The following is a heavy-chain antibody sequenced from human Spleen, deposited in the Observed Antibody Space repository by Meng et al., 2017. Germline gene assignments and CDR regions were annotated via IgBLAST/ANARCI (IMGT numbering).Heavy chain of an antibody. CDR1: GGSISSYY. CDR3: ARDGGPYYEALTGYYRESYYYFDL. D-gene: IGHD3-9*01. CDR2: IYYSGST. J-gene: IGHJ2*01. V-gene: IGHV4-59*01. Sequence: SETLSLTCTVSGGSISSYYWSWIRQPPGKGLEWIGYIYYSGSTNYNPSLKSRVTISIDTSKNQISLKLSSVTAADTAVYYCARDGGPYYEALTGYYRESYYYFDLWGRGTLVTVSS.